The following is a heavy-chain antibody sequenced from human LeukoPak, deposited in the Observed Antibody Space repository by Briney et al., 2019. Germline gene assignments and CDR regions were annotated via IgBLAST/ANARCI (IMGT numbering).Heavy chain of an antibody. V-gene: IGHV1-69*06. CDR1: GGTFSSYA. CDR2: IIPIFGTA. CDR3: AGRRAQGWNDAFDI. Sequence: SVKVSCKASGGTFSSYAISWVRQAPGQGLEWVGGIIPIFGTANNAQKFQGRVTFTADKSTGTDYMYGRSLSSKDTAVYYCAGRRAQGWNDAFDIWGQGTMVTVSS. D-gene: IGHD1-1*01. J-gene: IGHJ3*02.